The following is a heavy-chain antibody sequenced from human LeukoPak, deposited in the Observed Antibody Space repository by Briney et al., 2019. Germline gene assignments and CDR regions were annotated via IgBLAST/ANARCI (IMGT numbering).Heavy chain of an antibody. D-gene: IGHD3-22*01. CDR3: ARDRYYYDSSGPFDP. V-gene: IGHV1-2*02. J-gene: IGHJ5*02. Sequence: ASVKVSCKASGYTFTGYYMHWVRQAPGQGLEWMGWINPNSGGTNYAQKFQGRVTMTRDTSISTAYMELSRLRSDDTAVYYCARDRYYYDSSGPFDPWGQGTLATVPS. CDR2: INPNSGGT. CDR1: GYTFTGYY.